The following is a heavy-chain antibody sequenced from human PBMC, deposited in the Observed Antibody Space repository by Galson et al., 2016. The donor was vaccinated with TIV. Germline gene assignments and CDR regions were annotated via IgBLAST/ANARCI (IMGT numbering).Heavy chain of an antibody. CDR1: GFIFSIYG. CDR3: AKVGARGYGDYPYYLEY. J-gene: IGHJ4*02. CDR2: ISFDGNNQ. Sequence: SLRLSCAASGFIFSIYGMHWVRQVPGKGLEWVTLISFDGNNQYYADSVKGRFTSSRDNSKNTMYLHMNSLRTEDTAVYYCAKVGARGYGDYPYYLEYWGQGTLVTVSS. V-gene: IGHV3-30*18. D-gene: IGHD4-17*01.